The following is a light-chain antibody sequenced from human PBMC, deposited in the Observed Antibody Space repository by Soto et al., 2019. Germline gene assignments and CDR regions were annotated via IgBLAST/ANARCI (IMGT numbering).Light chain of an antibody. J-gene: IGLJ1*01. Sequence: QSVLTQPAPVSGSPGQSIAISCTGTSSDVGGYNSVSWYQHHPGKAPKLMIYNVSNRPSGVSDRFSGSKSGNSASLTISGLQAEDEADYYCSSYTATSTYVFGTGTNVTVL. CDR1: SSDVGGYNS. CDR2: NVS. V-gene: IGLV2-14*03. CDR3: SSYTATSTYV.